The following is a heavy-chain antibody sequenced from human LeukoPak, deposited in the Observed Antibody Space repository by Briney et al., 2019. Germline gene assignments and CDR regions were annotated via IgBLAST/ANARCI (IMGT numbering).Heavy chain of an antibody. V-gene: IGHV1-69*13. D-gene: IGHD3-22*01. J-gene: IGHJ6*02. CDR1: GGTFSSYA. CDR2: IIPIFGTA. CDR3: ARAIYYYDSSGYSPHGMGV. Sequence: GASVKFSCKASGGTFSSYAISWVRQAPGQGLEWIGGIIPIFGTANYAQKFQGRVTITADESTSTAYMELSSLRSEDTAVYYCARAIYYYDSSGYSPHGMGVWGQGTTVTVSS.